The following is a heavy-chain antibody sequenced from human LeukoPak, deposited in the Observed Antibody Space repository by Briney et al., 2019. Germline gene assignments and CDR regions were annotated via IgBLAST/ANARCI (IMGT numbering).Heavy chain of an antibody. J-gene: IGHJ4*02. V-gene: IGHV4-59*01. D-gene: IGHD5-18*01. Sequence: PSETLSLTCTVSGGSISSYYWSWIRQPPGKGLEWIGHIYYSGSTNYNPSLKSRVTISVDTSKNQFSLKLSSVTAADTAVYYCARHLDFKGYSYGYDYWGQGTLVTVSS. CDR1: GGSISSYY. CDR2: IYYSGST. CDR3: ARHLDFKGYSYGYDY.